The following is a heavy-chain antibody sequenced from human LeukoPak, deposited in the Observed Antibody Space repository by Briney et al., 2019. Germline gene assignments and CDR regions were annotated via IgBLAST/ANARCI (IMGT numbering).Heavy chain of an antibody. CDR2: ISAYNGNT. CDR1: GYTFTSYG. D-gene: IGHD6-19*01. Sequence: EASVKVSCKASGYTFTSYGISWVRQAPGQGLEWMGWISAYNGNTNYAQKLQGRVTMTTDTSTSTAYVELRSLRSGDTAVYYCARGGASSGYVDYWGQGTLVTVSS. J-gene: IGHJ4*02. V-gene: IGHV1-18*04. CDR3: ARGGASSGYVDY.